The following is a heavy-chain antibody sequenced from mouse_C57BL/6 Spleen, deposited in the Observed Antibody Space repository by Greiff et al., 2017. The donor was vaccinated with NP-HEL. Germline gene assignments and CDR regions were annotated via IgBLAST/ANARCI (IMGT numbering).Heavy chain of an antibody. CDR1: GYTFTSYW. CDR3: ARRGYDYGYYYAMDY. J-gene: IGHJ4*01. CDR2: IDPYSGGT. D-gene: IGHD2-4*01. V-gene: IGHV1-72*01. Sequence: VQLQESGAELVKPGASVKLSCTASGYTFTSYWMHWVKQRPGRGLEWIGRIDPYSGGTKYNEKFKSKATLTVDKPSSTAYMQLSSLTSEDSAVYYCARRGYDYGYYYAMDYWGQGTSVTVSS.